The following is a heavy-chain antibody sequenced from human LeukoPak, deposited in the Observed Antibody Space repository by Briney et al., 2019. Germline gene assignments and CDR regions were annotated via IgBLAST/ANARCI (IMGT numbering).Heavy chain of an antibody. Sequence: GGSLRLSCAASAFTFITYAMSWVRQAPGKGLELVSSITSSGYDTYYRDSVKGRFTISRDNSENTLYLQMNSLRPEDTAMYYCAKDSRETLAGTEDYWGRGTLVTVSS. J-gene: IGHJ4*02. CDR2: ITSSGYDT. V-gene: IGHV3-23*01. CDR1: AFTFITYA. D-gene: IGHD6-19*01. CDR3: AKDSRETLAGTEDY.